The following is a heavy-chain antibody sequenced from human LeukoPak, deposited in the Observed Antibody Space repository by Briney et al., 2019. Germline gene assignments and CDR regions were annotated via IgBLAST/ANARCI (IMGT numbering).Heavy chain of an antibody. CDR2: ISSSGGST. CDR1: GFTFNTYA. Sequence: GESLRLSCAASGFTFNTYAMSWVRQAPGKGLEWVSAISSSGGSTFHADSVKGRFTISRDNSKNTLYLQMNSLKAEDTAVYYCAKQPLNDYIWENWGQGTLVTVSS. D-gene: IGHD3-16*01. CDR3: AKQPLNDYIWEN. V-gene: IGHV3-23*01. J-gene: IGHJ4*02.